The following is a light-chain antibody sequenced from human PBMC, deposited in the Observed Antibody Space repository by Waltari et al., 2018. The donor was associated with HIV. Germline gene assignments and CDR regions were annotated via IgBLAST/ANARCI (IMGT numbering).Light chain of an antibody. J-gene: IGKJ1*01. CDR3: MQNSHWPRT. CDR2: KVF. V-gene: IGKV2-30*01. CDR1: RSLVSRDGDTY. Sequence: DVVLTQSPVSLPVTLGQAAAITCQSDRSLVSRDGDTYLHWFQQIAGQAPRRLFHKVFRRDSGVPDRFSASGSGSNFTLTISRVEAEDVALYYCMQNSHWPRTFGPGTNAEI.